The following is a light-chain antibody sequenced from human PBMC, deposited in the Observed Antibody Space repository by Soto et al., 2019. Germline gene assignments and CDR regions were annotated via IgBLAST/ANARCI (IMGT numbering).Light chain of an antibody. CDR2: AAS. J-gene: IGKJ1*01. V-gene: IGKV1-9*01. Sequence: DIQLTQSPSFLSASVGDRVTITCRASQGIRDFLAWYQQKPGKAPKLLIYAASTLQAGVPTRFSGFASGTEFTLTISNLQPADSATYYCQHYNDWPRTFGQGTKVEIK. CDR3: QHYNDWPRT. CDR1: QGIRDF.